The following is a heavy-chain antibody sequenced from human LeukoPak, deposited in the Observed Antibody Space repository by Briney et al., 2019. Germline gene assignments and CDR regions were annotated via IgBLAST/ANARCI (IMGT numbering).Heavy chain of an antibody. D-gene: IGHD6-13*01. CDR3: ARVPQGSSWPYYFDY. V-gene: IGHV1-69*08. CDR1: GYTLTSFS. Sequence: GASVKVSCKASGYTLTSFSISWVRQAPGQGLEWVGSIVPILGTANYAQNFQGRVTITADRSTTTAYMELSSLRSEDTAVYYCARVPQGSSWPYYFDYWGQGTLVTVSS. J-gene: IGHJ4*02. CDR2: IVPILGTA.